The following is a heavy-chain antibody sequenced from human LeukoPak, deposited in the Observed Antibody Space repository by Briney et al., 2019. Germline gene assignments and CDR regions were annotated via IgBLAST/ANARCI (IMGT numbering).Heavy chain of an antibody. CDR1: GGSISSSSYY. CDR2: INHSGST. CDR3: ARGYYGSGSYYKKNFDY. Sequence: PSETLSLTCTVSGGSISSSSYYWGWIRQPPGKGLEWIGEINHSGSTNYNPSLKSRVTISVDTSKNQFSLKLSSVTAADTAVYYCARGYYGSGSYYKKNFDYWGQGTLVTVSS. V-gene: IGHV4-39*07. J-gene: IGHJ4*02. D-gene: IGHD3-10*01.